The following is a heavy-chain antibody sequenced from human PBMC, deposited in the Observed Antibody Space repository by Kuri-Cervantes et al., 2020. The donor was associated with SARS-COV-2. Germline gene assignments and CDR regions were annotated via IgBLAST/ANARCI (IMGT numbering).Heavy chain of an antibody. V-gene: IGHV4-59*01. CDR1: GGSISSYY. CDR2: IYYSGST. J-gene: IGHJ6*02. CDR3: ARSEVLRFLEWLSGDGMDV. Sequence: SETLSLTCTVSGGSISSYYWSWIRQPPGKGLEWIGYIYYSGSTNYNPPLKSRVTISVDTSKNQFSLKLSSVTAADTAVYYFARSEVLRFLEWLSGDGMDVWGQGTTVTVSS. D-gene: IGHD3-3*01.